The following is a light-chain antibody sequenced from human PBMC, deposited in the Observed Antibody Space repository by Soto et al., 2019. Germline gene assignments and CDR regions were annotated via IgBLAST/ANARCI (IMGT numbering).Light chain of an antibody. V-gene: IGLV2-14*01. CDR2: DVS. CDR3: SSYTSSSTVV. CDR1: SHDVGGYNY. J-gene: IGLJ2*01. Sequence: QSVLTQPASVSGSPGQSIAISCTGTSHDVGGYNYVSWYQQHPGKAPKLMIYDVSARPSGVSHRFSGSKSDDTASLTISGLQAEDEADYYCSSYTSSSTVVFGGGTKVTVL.